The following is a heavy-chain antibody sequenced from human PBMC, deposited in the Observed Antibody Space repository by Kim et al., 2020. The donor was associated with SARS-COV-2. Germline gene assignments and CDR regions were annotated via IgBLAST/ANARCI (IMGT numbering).Heavy chain of an antibody. CDR2: IDSGGFST. Sequence: GGSLRLSCATSGLNFGLYAMSWVRQAPGKGLEWVSSIDSGGFSTYYADSVRGRFTISRDTSQKTVYLQMNSLRAEDTAAYYCASTPNPGNYRYFDYWGQGTLVTVSS. V-gene: IGHV3-23*05. D-gene: IGHD1-7*01. CDR3: ASTPNPGNYRYFDY. CDR1: GLNFGLYA. J-gene: IGHJ4*02.